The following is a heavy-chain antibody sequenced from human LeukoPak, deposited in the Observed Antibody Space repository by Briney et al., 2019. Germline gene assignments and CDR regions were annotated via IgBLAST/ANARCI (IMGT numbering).Heavy chain of an antibody. V-gene: IGHV4-34*01. CDR2: INHSGST. D-gene: IGHD6-19*01. CDR1: GGSFSGYY. CDR3: ARVLAVAVSDY. J-gene: IGHJ4*02. Sequence: PSETLSLTCAVYGGSFSGYYWSWIRQPPGTGLEWIGEINHSGSTNYNPSLKSRVTISVDTSKNQFSLKLSSVTAADTAVYYCARVLAVAVSDYWGQGTLVTVSS.